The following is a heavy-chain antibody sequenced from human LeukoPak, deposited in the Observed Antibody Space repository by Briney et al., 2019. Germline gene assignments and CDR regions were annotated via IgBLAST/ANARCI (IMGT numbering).Heavy chain of an antibody. CDR3: ARAPVDIVATMGFDY. D-gene: IGHD5-12*01. V-gene: IGHV1-2*02. CDR2: INPNSGGT. CDR1: GYTFTGYY. Sequence: ASVKVSCKASGYTFTGYYMHWVRQAPGQGLEWMGWINPNSGGTNYAQKFQGRVTMTRDTSISTAYMELSRLRSDDTAVYYCARAPVDIVATMGFDYWGQGTLVTVSS. J-gene: IGHJ4*02.